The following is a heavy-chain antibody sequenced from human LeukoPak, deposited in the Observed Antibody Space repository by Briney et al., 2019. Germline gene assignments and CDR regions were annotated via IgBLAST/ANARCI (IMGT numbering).Heavy chain of an antibody. CDR2: ISSSSTYI. V-gene: IGHV3-21*01. Sequence: PGGSLRLSCADSGFTFSSYTMIWVRQAPGKGLEWVSSISSSSTYIYYAGSVKGRFTISRDNAKNSLYLQMNSLRAEDTAVYYCAKDSGSYYKPYYMDVWGKGTTVTISS. CDR1: GFTFSSYT. J-gene: IGHJ6*03. CDR3: AKDSGSYYKPYYMDV. D-gene: IGHD3-10*01.